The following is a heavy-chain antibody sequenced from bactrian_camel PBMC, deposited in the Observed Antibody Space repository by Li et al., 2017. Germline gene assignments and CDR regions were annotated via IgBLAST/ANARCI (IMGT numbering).Heavy chain of an antibody. D-gene: IGHD4*01. CDR3: AAECRALEPDYSDWEAVPPILDLQKYQYDY. V-gene: IGHV3S54*01. CDR2: IDLGRLST. Sequence: HVQLVESGGGSVQAGGSLRLSCAASSHIYGPYCMGWFRQAPGKEREAVAAIDLGRLSTYYADSVKGRFTISRDNAKNAVYLQMSSLTPEDSAMYYCAAECRALEPDYSDWEAVPPILDLQKYQYDYWGQGTQVTVS. J-gene: IGHJ4*01. CDR1: SHIYGPYC.